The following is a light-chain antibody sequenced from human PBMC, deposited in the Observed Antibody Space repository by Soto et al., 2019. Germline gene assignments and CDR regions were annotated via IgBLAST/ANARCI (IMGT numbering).Light chain of an antibody. Sequence: QSALTQPPSASGSPGQSVPISCTGTSSDVGGYNYVSWYQQHPGKAPKLMIYEVSKRPSGVPDRFSGSKSGNTASLTVSGLQAEDEADYYCSSYAGSNNFVFGTGTKVTFL. V-gene: IGLV2-8*01. CDR2: EVS. CDR1: SSDVGGYNY. J-gene: IGLJ1*01. CDR3: SSYAGSNNFV.